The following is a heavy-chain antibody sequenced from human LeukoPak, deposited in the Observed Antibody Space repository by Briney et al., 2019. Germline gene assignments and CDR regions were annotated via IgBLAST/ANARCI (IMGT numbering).Heavy chain of an antibody. Sequence: AGGSLRLSCAASGFTFSSYWMSWVRQAPGKGLEWVANIKQDGSEKYYVDSVKGRFTISRDNAKNSLYLQMNILRAEDTAVYYCAREVLGIYYYDFWSGYYRYFDYWGQGTLVTVSS. CDR1: GFTFSSYW. V-gene: IGHV3-7*01. D-gene: IGHD3-3*01. J-gene: IGHJ4*02. CDR2: IKQDGSEK. CDR3: AREVLGIYYYDFWSGYYRYFDY.